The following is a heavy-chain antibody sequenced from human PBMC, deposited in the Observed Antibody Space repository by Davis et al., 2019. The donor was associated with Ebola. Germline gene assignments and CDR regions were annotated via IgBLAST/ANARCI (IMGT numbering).Heavy chain of an antibody. D-gene: IGHD3-3*01. CDR3: ARGGILYYDFWSGWGGMDV. CDR1: GGSFSGYY. CDR2: INHSGST. Sequence: SETLSLTCAVYGGSFSGYYWSWIRQPPGKGLEWIGEINHSGSTYYNPSLKSRVTISVDKSKNQFSLKLSSVTAADTAVYYCARGGILYYDFWSGWGGMDVWGQGTTVTVSS. J-gene: IGHJ6*02. V-gene: IGHV4-34*01.